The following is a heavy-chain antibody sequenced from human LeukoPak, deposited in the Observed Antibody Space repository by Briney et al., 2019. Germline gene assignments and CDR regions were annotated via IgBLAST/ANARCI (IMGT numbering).Heavy chain of an antibody. CDR1: GGSISSSSYY. D-gene: IGHD3-10*01. Sequence: SETLSLTCTVSGGSISSSSYYWGWIRQPPGKGLEWIGSIYYSGSTYYNPSLKSRVTISVDTSKSQFSLKLSSVTAADTAVYYCATLAFNYYGSGSYVDYWGQGTLVTVSS. CDR2: IYYSGST. CDR3: ATLAFNYYGSGSYVDY. J-gene: IGHJ4*02. V-gene: IGHV4-39*01.